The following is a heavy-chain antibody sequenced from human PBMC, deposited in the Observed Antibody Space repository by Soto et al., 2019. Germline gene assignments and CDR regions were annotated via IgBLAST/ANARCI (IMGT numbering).Heavy chain of an antibody. V-gene: IGHV3-23*01. CDR3: AKSGDYDYYYYGMDV. J-gene: IGHJ6*02. CDR1: GFTFSSYA. D-gene: IGHD2-21*02. Sequence: GGSLRFSCAASGFTFSSYAMSWVRQAPGKGLEWVSAISGSGGSTYYADSVKGRFTISRDNSKNTLYLQMNSLRAEDTAVYYCAKSGDYDYYYYGMDVWGQGTTVTVSS. CDR2: ISGSGGST.